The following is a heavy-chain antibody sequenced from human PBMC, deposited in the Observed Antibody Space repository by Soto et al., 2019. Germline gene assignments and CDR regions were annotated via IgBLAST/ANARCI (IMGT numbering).Heavy chain of an antibody. CDR1: GLTFSSSA. CDR3: AGRYCSGGSCYNYYGMDV. V-gene: IGHV1-58*01. J-gene: IGHJ6*02. Sequence: SVKVSCKASGLTFSSSAVQWVRQARGQRLEWIGWIVVGSGNTNYAQKFQERVTITRDMSTSTAYMELSSLRSEDTAVYYCAGRYCSGGSCYNYYGMDVWGQ. D-gene: IGHD2-15*01. CDR2: IVVGSGNT.